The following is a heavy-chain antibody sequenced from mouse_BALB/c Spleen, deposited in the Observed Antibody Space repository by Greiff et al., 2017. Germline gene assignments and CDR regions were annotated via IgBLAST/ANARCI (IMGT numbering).Heavy chain of an antibody. CDR2: INPGSGGT. CDR1: GYAFTNYL. CDR3: ARSEPFDD. V-gene: IGHV1-54*01. J-gene: IGHJ2*01. Sequence: QVQLQQSGAELVRPGTSVKVSCKASGYAFTNYLIEWVKQRPGQGLEWIGVINPGSGGTNYTEKFKGKATLTADKSSRTAYMQLSSLTSDDSAVYFCARSEPFDDWGQGTTLTVSS.